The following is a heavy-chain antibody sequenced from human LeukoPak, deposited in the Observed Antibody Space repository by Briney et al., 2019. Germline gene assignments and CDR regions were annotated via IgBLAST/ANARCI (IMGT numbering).Heavy chain of an antibody. CDR1: GFTFDDYA. D-gene: IGHD3-10*01. CDR3: SKGGSGSGSYYNDWFDP. J-gene: IGHJ5*02. Sequence: PGGSLRLSCAASGFTFDDYAMHWVRQAPGKGLEWVSGISWNSGSIGYADSVKGRFTTSRDNAKNSLYLQMNSLRAEDTALYYCSKGGSGSGSYYNDWFDPWGQGTLVTVSS. V-gene: IGHV3-9*01. CDR2: ISWNSGSI.